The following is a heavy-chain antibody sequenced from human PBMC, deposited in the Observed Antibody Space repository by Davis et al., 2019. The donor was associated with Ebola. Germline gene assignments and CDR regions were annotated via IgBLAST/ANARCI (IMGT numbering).Heavy chain of an antibody. V-gene: IGHV1-69*06. Sequence: SVKVSCKASGGTFSSYAISWVRQAPGQGLEWMGGIIPIFGTANYAQKFQGRVTITADKSTSTAYMELSSLRSDDTAVFYCARVSGGRGAFDIWGQGTMVTVS. CDR2: IIPIFGTA. J-gene: IGHJ3*02. CDR3: ARVSGGRGAFDI. CDR1: GGTFSSYA. D-gene: IGHD3-10*01.